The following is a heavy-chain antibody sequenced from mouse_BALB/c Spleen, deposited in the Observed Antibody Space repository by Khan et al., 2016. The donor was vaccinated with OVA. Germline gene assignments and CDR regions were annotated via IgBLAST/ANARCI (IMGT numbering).Heavy chain of an antibody. CDR1: GYIFTSYW. D-gene: IGHD3-2*02. CDR3: AREEALYYFDY. J-gene: IGHJ2*01. CDR2: VYPGTDNT. V-gene: IGHV1S132*01. Sequence: VKLLESGAELVRPGTSVKLSCKTSGYIFTSYWIHWVKQRSGQGLEWIARVYPGTDNTYYNENFKDKATLTADKSSTTVYLQLSSLKSEDSAVIFCAREEALYYFDYWGQGTTLTVSS.